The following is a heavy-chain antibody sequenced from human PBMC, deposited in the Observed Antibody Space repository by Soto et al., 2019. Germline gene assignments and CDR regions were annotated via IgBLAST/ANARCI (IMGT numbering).Heavy chain of an antibody. Sequence: EVHLVESGGDLVQPGGSLRLSCAASGFTFSSHWMSWVRQAPGKGPEWVANIKGDGSEKYYVDSVKGRFTISRDNAKNSLYLQMNSLRVEDTALYYCAKDVRWGQGTLVTVSS. CDR3: AKDVR. J-gene: IGHJ4*02. CDR1: GFTFSSHW. CDR2: IKGDGSEK. V-gene: IGHV3-7*05.